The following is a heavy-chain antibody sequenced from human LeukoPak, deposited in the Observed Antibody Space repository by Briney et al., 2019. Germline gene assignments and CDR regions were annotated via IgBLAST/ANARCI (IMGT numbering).Heavy chain of an antibody. Sequence: GASVKVSCKASGYIFTSYGISWVRQAPGQGLQWMGWISAYNGNTNYAQKLQGRVTMTTDTSTSTAYMELRSLRSDNTAVYYCARAPAAAGLYYYYYMDVWGKGTTVTVSS. CDR1: GYIFTSYG. J-gene: IGHJ6*03. CDR2: ISAYNGNT. CDR3: ARAPAAAGLYYYYYMDV. D-gene: IGHD6-13*01. V-gene: IGHV1-18*04.